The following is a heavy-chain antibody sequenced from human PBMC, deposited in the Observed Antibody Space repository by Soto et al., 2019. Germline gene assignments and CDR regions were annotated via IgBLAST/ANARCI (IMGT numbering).Heavy chain of an antibody. D-gene: IGHD3-10*01. CDR3: TRAPVRGPIRWFDP. V-gene: IGHV3-49*03. J-gene: IGHJ5*02. CDR2: IRSKAYGGTT. CDR1: GFTFGDYA. Sequence: LRLSCTASGFTFGDYAMSWFRRAPGKGLEWVGFIRSKAYGGTTEYAASVKGRFTISRDDSKSIAYLQMNSLKTEDTAVYYCTRAPVRGPIRWFDPWGQGTLVTVSS.